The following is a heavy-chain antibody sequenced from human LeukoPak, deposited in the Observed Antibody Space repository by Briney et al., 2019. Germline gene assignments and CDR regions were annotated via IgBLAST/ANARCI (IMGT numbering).Heavy chain of an antibody. D-gene: IGHD3-3*02. J-gene: IGHJ1*01. CDR1: GFTFSNYA. CDR2: VSGSGGVT. Sequence: GGSLKLSCAASGFTFSNYAMSWVRQAPGKGLEWVSGVSGSGGVTYHADSVKGRFTVSRDNSKNTLHLQMNSLRAEDTAVYYCATFLAIVTARDSLYFQHWGQGTLVTVSS. CDR3: ATFLAIVTARDSLYFQH. V-gene: IGHV3-23*01.